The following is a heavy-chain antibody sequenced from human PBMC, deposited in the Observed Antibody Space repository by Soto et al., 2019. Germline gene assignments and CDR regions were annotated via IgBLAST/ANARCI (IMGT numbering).Heavy chain of an antibody. V-gene: IGHV3-21*01. J-gene: IGHJ4*02. Sequence: GGSLRLSCAASGFTFSSYSMNWVRQAPGKGLEWVSSISSSSSYIYYADSVKGRFTISRDNAKNSLYLQMNSLRAEDTAVYYCAREGNGSGYDSGIYFDYWGQGTLVTVSS. D-gene: IGHD5-12*01. CDR1: GFTFSSYS. CDR2: ISSSSSYI. CDR3: AREGNGSGYDSGIYFDY.